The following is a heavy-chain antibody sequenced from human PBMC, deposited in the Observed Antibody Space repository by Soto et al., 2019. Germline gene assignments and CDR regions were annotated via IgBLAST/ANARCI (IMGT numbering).Heavy chain of an antibody. J-gene: IGHJ5*02. CDR1: GFTFSSYA. V-gene: IGHV3-23*01. D-gene: IGHD2-21*02. CDR3: ATYGGNSAWFDP. Sequence: PGGSLRLSCAASGFTFSSYAMSWVRQAPGKGLEWVSAISGSGGSTYYADSVKGRFTISRDNSKNTLYLQMNSMRAEDTTVYYCATYGGNSAWFDPWGQGTLVTVSS. CDR2: ISGSGGST.